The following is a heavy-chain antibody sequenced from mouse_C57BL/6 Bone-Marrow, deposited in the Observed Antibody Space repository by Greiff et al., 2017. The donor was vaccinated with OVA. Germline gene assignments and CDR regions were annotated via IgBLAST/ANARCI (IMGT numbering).Heavy chain of an antibody. Sequence: EVQLQQSGAELVRPGASVKLSCTASGFNIKDDYMHWVKQRPEQGLEWIGWLDPENGDTEYASKFQGKATITADTSSNTAYLQLSSLTSEDTAVYYCTTLYGSSYETWFAYWGQGTLVTVSA. D-gene: IGHD1-1*01. CDR1: GFNIKDDY. CDR2: LDPENGDT. CDR3: TTLYGSSYETWFAY. J-gene: IGHJ3*01. V-gene: IGHV14-4*01.